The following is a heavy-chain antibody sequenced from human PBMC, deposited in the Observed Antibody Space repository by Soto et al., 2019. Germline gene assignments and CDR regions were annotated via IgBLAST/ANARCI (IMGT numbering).Heavy chain of an antibody. D-gene: IGHD2-15*01. V-gene: IGHV1-69*01. CDR1: GGTFSSYA. CDR2: IIPIFGTA. CDR3: ARTWAVAATPGYFQH. J-gene: IGHJ1*01. Sequence: QVQLVQSGAEVKKPGASVKVSCKASGGTFSSYAISWVRQAPGQGLEWMGGIIPIFGTANYAEKFQGRVTITADESTSTAYMELSSLRSEDTAVYYCARTWAVAATPGYFQHWGQGTLVTVSS.